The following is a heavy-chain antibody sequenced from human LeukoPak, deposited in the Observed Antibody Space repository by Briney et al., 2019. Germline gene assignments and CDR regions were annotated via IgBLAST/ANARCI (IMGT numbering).Heavy chain of an antibody. CDR1: GGSISSGSYY. Sequence: SQTLSLTCNVSGGSISSGSYYWSWIRQPAGKGLEWIGRIYTSGSTNYNPSLKSRVTISVDTSKNQFSLKLSSVTAADTAVYYCARLVKKTGYSSGWYGGAFDIWGQGTMVTVSS. V-gene: IGHV4-61*02. J-gene: IGHJ3*02. D-gene: IGHD6-19*01. CDR3: ARLVKKTGYSSGWYGGAFDI. CDR2: IYTSGST.